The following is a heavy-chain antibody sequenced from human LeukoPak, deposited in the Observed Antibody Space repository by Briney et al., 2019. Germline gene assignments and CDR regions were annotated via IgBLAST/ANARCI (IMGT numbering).Heavy chain of an antibody. CDR2: ISAYNGNT. CDR1: GYTFTSYG. CDR3: ARNPGEERSYYDFWSGPEIPYYFDY. J-gene: IGHJ4*02. Sequence: ASVKVSCKASGYTFTSYGISWVRQAPGQGLEWMGWISAYNGNTNYAQKLQGRVTMTTDTSTSTAYMELRSLRSDDTAVYYCARNPGEERSYYDFWSGPEIPYYFDYWGQGTLVTVSS. V-gene: IGHV1-18*01. D-gene: IGHD3-3*01.